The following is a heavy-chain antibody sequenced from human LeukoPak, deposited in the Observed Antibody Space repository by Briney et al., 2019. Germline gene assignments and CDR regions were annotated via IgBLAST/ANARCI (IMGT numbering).Heavy chain of an antibody. CDR2: VSPYNGNT. V-gene: IGHV1-18*01. CDR3: ARNGRVRRVVKDLFEY. J-gene: IGHJ4*02. Sequence: ASVRVSCKTSGYTFTDYDITWVRQAPGQGLEWMGRVSPYNGNTYYSQRFQDRVTFTKDTSTGTAYMDLRNLRTDDTAMYYCARNGRVRRVVKDLFEYWGQGTLVAVSS. CDR1: GYTFTDYD. D-gene: IGHD3-10*01.